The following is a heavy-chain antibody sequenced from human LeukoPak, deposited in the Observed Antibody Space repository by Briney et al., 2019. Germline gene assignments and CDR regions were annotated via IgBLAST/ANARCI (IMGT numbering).Heavy chain of an antibody. V-gene: IGHV1-2*02. CDR1: GYSFTSYV. CDR2: INPNSGGT. CDR3: ARDNVSGTTDP. J-gene: IGHJ5*02. D-gene: IGHD1-1*01. Sequence: ASVKVSCKASGYSFTSYVINWVRQAPGQGLEWMGWINPNSGGTNYAQKFQGRVTMTRDTSISTAYMELSRLRSDDTAVYYCARDNVSGTTDPWGQGTLVTVSS.